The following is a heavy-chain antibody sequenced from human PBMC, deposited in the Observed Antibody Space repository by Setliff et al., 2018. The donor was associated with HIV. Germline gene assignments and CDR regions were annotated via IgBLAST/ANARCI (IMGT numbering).Heavy chain of an antibody. CDR1: GGSISGHY. D-gene: IGHD1-26*01. Sequence: TLSLTCPVSGGSISGHYWSWIRQPPGKGLEWIGNIFYSGSTNNNPSLKSRVSISVDTSKNQFSLKLRSVTAADTAVYYCARFGGTYSSNYFDFWGQGTLVTVSS. CDR2: IFYSGST. CDR3: ARFGGTYSSNYFDF. J-gene: IGHJ4*02. V-gene: IGHV4-59*11.